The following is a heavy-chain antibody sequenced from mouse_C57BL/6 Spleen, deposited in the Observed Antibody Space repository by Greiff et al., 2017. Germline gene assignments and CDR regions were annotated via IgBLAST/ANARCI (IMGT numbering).Heavy chain of an antibody. CDR2: IDPSDSYT. CDR1: GYTFTSYW. Sequence: QVQLQQSGAELVRPGTSVKLSCKASGYTFTSYWMHWVKQRPGQGLEWIGVIDPSDSYTNYNQKFKGKATLTVDTSSSTAYMQLSSLTSEDSAVYYCARGIEDYGSRAWFAYWGQGTLVTVSA. CDR3: ARGIEDYGSRAWFAY. V-gene: IGHV1-59*01. D-gene: IGHD1-1*01. J-gene: IGHJ3*01.